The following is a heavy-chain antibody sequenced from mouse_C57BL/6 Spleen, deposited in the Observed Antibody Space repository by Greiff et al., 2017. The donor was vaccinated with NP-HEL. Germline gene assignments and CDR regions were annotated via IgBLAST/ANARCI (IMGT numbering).Heavy chain of an antibody. CDR1: GYTFTSYG. J-gene: IGHJ4*01. D-gene: IGHD2-5*01. V-gene: IGHV1-81*01. CDR3: ARRDYSNWDYAMDY. CDR2: IYPRSGNT. Sequence: QVQLQQSGAELARPGASVKLSCKASGYTFTSYGISWVKQRTGQGLEWIGEIYPRSGNTYYNEKFKGKATLTADKSSSTAYMELRSLTSEDSAVYFCARRDYSNWDYAMDYWGQGTSVTVSS.